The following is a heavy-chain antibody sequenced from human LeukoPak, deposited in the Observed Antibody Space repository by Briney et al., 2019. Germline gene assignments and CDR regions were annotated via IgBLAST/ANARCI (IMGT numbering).Heavy chain of an antibody. V-gene: IGHV3-23*01. CDR3: VKRTVNYPFDF. Sequence: PGGSLRLSCVASGFTLSSFAMNWVRQAPGKGLEWVSAISGSGGSTFYADSVKGRFTISRDNSENTLYLQMNSLRAEDTAVYYCVKRTVNYPFDFWGQGTLLTVSS. J-gene: IGHJ4*02. CDR1: GFTLSSFA. CDR2: ISGSGGST. D-gene: IGHD1-7*01.